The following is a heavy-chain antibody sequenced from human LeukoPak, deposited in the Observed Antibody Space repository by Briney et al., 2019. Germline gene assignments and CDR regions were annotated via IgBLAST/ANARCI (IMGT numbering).Heavy chain of an antibody. CDR3: ARPTAGFDY. Sequence: PGGSLRLSCAASGFTFSSYAMHWVRQAPGKGLEWVAVISYDGSNKYYADSVKGRFTISRDNSKNTLYLQMNSLRAEDTAVYYCARPTAGFDYWGQGTLVTVSS. V-gene: IGHV3-30-3*01. D-gene: IGHD5-18*01. J-gene: IGHJ4*02. CDR1: GFTFSSYA. CDR2: ISYDGSNK.